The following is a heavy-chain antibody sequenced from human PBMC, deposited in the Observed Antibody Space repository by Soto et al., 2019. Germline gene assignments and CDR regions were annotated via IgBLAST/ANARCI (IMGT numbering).Heavy chain of an antibody. CDR1: GFTFSSYA. V-gene: IGHV3-23*01. CDR3: AKDRAVAGTSWAFDI. Sequence: GGSLRLSCAASGFTFSSYAMSWVRQAPGKGLEWVSAISGSGGSTYYADSVKGRFTISRANSKNTLYLQMNSLRAEDTAVYYCAKDRAVAGTSWAFDIWDQGTMVTVSS. D-gene: IGHD6-19*01. J-gene: IGHJ3*02. CDR2: ISGSGGST.